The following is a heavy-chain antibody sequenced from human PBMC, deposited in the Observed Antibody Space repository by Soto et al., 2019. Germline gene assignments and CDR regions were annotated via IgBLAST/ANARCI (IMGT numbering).Heavy chain of an antibody. CDR1: GGSISSYY. J-gene: IGHJ4*02. V-gene: IGHV4-59*01. CDR3: ARVGTVTTIDY. Sequence: SEILSLTCTVSGGSISSYYWSWIRQPPGKGLEWIGYIYYSGSTNYNPSLKSRVTISVDTSKNQFSLKLSSVTAADTAVYYCARVGTVTTIDYWGQGTLVTVSS. D-gene: IGHD4-4*01. CDR2: IYYSGST.